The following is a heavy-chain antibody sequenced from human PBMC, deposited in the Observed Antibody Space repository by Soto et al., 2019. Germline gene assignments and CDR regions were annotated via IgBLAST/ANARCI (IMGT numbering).Heavy chain of an antibody. J-gene: IGHJ6*02. CDR3: ARTRSFTLGLYYGGMDV. V-gene: IGHV5-51*01. D-gene: IGHD6-6*01. Sequence: GESLKIFCQGSGYSFASYWIGSVRQMPGKDLEWMGIIYPGDSDTRYSPSFQGQVTISADKALRTAYLQWTSLKASDTALYYCARTRSFTLGLYYGGMDVWGQGTTVTVSS. CDR1: GYSFASYW. CDR2: IYPGDSDT.